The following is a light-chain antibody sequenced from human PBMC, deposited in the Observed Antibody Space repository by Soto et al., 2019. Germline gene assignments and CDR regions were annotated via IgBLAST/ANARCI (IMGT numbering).Light chain of an antibody. CDR1: QSINRH. V-gene: IGKV3-11*01. Sequence: EIVLTQSPATLSLSPGERATLSCRASQSINRHLAWYRQKPGQAPRPLIYDASNRATGIPARFSGSGSGTDFTLTISSLEPEDFAVYYCQQRSNWPITFGQGTRLEIK. J-gene: IGKJ5*01. CDR3: QQRSNWPIT. CDR2: DAS.